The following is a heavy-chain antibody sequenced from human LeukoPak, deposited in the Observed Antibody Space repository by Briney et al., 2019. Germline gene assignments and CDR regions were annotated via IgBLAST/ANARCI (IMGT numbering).Heavy chain of an antibody. J-gene: IGHJ4*02. CDR2: IRSKANSYAT. CDR1: GFTFSGPA. Sequence: PGGSLRLSCAASGFTFSGPAMHWVRQAPGKGLEWVGRIRSKANSYATAYAASVKGRFTISRDDSKNTAYLQMNSLKTEDTAAYYCHPPPDYSDYWGQGTLVTVSS. CDR3: HPPPDYSDY. V-gene: IGHV3-73*01.